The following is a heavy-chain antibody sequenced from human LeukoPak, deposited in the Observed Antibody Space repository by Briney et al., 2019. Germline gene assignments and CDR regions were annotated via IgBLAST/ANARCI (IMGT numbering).Heavy chain of an antibody. J-gene: IGHJ6*03. Sequence: SETLSLTCAVYGGSFSGYYWSWIRQPPGKGLEWIGEINHSGSTNYSPSLKSRVTISVDTSKNQFSLKLSSVTAADSAVYYCARTYYYYYMDVWGKGTTVTVSS. CDR1: GGSFSGYY. V-gene: IGHV4-34*01. CDR2: INHSGST. CDR3: ARTYYYYYMDV.